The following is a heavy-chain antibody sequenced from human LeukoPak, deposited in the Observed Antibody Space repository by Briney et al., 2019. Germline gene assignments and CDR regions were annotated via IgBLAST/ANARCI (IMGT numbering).Heavy chain of an antibody. CDR2: INWNGGST. D-gene: IGHD6-13*01. CDR1: GFSFYDYG. V-gene: IGHV3-20*04. CDR3: ARAGSSWYLDI. Sequence: RPGGSLRLSCAASGFSFYDYGVSWVRQAPGKGLEWVSGINWNGGSTGYADSVKGRFTISRDNAKNSLYLQMNSLRAEDTALYYCARAGSSWYLDIWGQGTMVTVSS. J-gene: IGHJ3*02.